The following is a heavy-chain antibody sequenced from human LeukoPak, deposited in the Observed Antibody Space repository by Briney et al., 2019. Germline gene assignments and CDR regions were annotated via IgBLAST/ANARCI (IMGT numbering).Heavy chain of an antibody. V-gene: IGHV4-38-2*02. J-gene: IGHJ4*02. CDR1: GYSISSGYY. Sequence: SETLSFTCAVSGYSISSGYYWGWIRQPPGKGLEWIGSIYHSGSTYYNPSLKSRVTISVDTSKNQFSLKLSSVTAADTAVYYCARESEFDYWGQGTLVTVSS. CDR2: IYHSGST. CDR3: ARESEFDY.